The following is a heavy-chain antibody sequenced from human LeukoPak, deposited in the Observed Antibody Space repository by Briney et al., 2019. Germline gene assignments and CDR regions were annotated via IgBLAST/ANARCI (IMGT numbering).Heavy chain of an antibody. J-gene: IGHJ4*02. D-gene: IGHD3-22*01. V-gene: IGHV1-69*06. CDR1: GGTFRSYG. Sequence: GASVKVSCKASGGTFRSYGISWVRQAPGQGLEWMGGIIPIFGTTNYAQKFQGRVTITADKSTSTAYMELRSLRSEDTAVYYCATERDPYYYDTSGDRVDYWGQGTLVTVSS. CDR3: ATERDPYYYDTSGDRVDY. CDR2: IIPIFGTT.